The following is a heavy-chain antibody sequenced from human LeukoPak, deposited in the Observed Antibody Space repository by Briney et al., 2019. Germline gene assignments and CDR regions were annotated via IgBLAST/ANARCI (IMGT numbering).Heavy chain of an antibody. CDR3: ARSPLTGYGYYFDY. Sequence: SETLSLTCTVSGGSISSGGYYWSWIRQHPGKGLEWIGYIYYSGSTYYNPSLKSRATVSVDTSKNQFFLKLSSVTAADTAVYYCARSPLTGYGYYFDYWGQGTLVTVS. CDR2: IYYSGST. CDR1: GGSISSGGYY. D-gene: IGHD3-9*01. V-gene: IGHV4-31*03. J-gene: IGHJ4*02.